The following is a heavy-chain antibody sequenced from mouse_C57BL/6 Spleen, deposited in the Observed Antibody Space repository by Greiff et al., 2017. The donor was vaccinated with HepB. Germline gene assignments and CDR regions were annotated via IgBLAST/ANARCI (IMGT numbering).Heavy chain of an antibody. CDR3: TSRGNYDRSTRWFAY. CDR2: TYPGNSDT. Sequence: VQLQQSGTVLARPGASVKMSCKTSGYTFTSYWMHWVKQRPGQGLEWLGATYPGNSDTSYNQKFKGKARLTAVTSASTAYMELSSLTNEDSAVYYCTSRGNYDRSTRWFAYWGQGTLVTVSA. J-gene: IGHJ3*01. V-gene: IGHV1-5*01. CDR1: GYTFTSYW. D-gene: IGHD2-4*01.